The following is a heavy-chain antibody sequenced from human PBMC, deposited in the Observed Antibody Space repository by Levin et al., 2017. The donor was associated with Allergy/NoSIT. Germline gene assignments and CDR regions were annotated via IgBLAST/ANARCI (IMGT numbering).Heavy chain of an antibody. V-gene: IGHV4-30-2*01. CDR1: GGSISSGGYS. J-gene: IGHJ5*02. CDR3: ARAPTYYDFWSGYYRLNWFDP. Sequence: SETLSLTCAVSGGSISSGGYSWSWIRQPPGKGLEWIGYIYHSGSTYYNPSLKSRVTISVDRSKNQFSLKLSSVTAADTAVYYCARAPTYYDFWSGYYRLNWFDPWGQGTLVTVSS. D-gene: IGHD3-3*01. CDR2: IYHSGST.